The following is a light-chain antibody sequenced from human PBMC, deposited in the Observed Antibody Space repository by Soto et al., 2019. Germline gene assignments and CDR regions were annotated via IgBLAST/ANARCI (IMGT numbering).Light chain of an antibody. CDR3: QQRSNWPST. J-gene: IGKJ4*01. V-gene: IGKV3-11*01. CDR2: DAS. Sequence: EIVLTQSPATLSLSPGERAALSCRASQSVSSYLAWYQQKPGQAPRLLIYDASKRATGIPARFSGSGSGTDFTLTISSLEPEDFEVYYGQQRSNWPSTFGGGTKVEIK. CDR1: QSVSSY.